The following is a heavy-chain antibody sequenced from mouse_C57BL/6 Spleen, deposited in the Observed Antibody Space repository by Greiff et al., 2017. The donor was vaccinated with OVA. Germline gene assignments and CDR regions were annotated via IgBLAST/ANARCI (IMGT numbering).Heavy chain of an antibody. J-gene: IGHJ2*01. Sequence: QVQLQQPGAELVRPGSSVKLSCKASGYTFTSYWMDWVKQRPGQGLEWIGNIYPSDSETHYNQKFKDKATLTVDKSSSTAYMQLSSLTSEYSAVYYCARTFYYGSSYLYFDYWGQGTTLTVSS. CDR1: GYTFTSYW. CDR2: IYPSDSET. V-gene: IGHV1-61*01. D-gene: IGHD1-1*01. CDR3: ARTFYYGSSYLYFDY.